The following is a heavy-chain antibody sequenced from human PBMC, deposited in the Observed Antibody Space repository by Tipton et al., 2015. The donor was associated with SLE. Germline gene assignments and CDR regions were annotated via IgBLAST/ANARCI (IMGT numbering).Heavy chain of an antibody. Sequence: TLSLTCTVSGGSISSYSWSWLRQPPGKGLEWIGYIYTSGSTNYNPSLKSRVTISVDTSKNQFSLKLSSVTAADTAVYYCARHHYEGGFDYWGQGTLVTVSS. D-gene: IGHD3-22*01. CDR1: GGSISSYS. J-gene: IGHJ4*02. V-gene: IGHV4-4*08. CDR2: IYTSGST. CDR3: ARHHYEGGFDY.